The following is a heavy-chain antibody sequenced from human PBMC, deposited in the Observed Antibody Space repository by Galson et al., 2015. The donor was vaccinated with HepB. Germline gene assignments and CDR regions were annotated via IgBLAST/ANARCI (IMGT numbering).Heavy chain of an antibody. Sequence: CAISGDSVSSNSAAWNWIRQSPSRGLEWLGRTYYRSKWYNDYAVSVKSRITINPDTSKNQFSLQLNSVTPEDTAVYYCARAARKLGWHWHFDLWGRGTLVTVSS. CDR1: GDSVSSNSAA. V-gene: IGHV6-1*01. J-gene: IGHJ2*01. D-gene: IGHD6-13*01. CDR3: ARAARKLGWHWHFDL. CDR2: TYYRSKWYN.